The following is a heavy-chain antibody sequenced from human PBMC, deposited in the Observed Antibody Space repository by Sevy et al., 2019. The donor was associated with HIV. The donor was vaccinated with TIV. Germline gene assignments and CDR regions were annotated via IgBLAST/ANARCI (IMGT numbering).Heavy chain of an antibody. CDR2: IWFDGSNT. CDR1: GFTFSTYG. Sequence: GGSLRLSCAASGFTFSTYGMHWVRQAPGKGLEWVAVIWFDGSNTYYADSVKGRFTISRDNSKNTLYLQMNSLRAEDTAVYYCAKGGWELLSDFDYWGQGTLVTVSS. J-gene: IGHJ4*02. D-gene: IGHD1-26*01. CDR3: AKGGWELLSDFDY. V-gene: IGHV3-30*02.